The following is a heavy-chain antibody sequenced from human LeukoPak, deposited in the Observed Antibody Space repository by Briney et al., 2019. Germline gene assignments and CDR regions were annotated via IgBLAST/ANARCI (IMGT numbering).Heavy chain of an antibody. CDR2: ITPFNGNT. CDR3: ARSESGLRAFDI. J-gene: IGHJ3*02. V-gene: IGHV1-45*02. D-gene: IGHD1-14*01. Sequence: ASVKVSCKASGYTFTYRYLHWVRQAPGQALEWMGWITPFNGNTNYAQKFQDRVTITRDRSMSTAYMELSSLRSEDTAMYYCARSESGLRAFDIWGQGTMVTVSS. CDR1: GYTFTYRY.